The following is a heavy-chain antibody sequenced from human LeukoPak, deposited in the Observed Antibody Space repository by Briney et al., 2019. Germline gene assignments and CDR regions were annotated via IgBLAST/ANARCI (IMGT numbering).Heavy chain of an antibody. CDR3: ARTYYDFWSGYSSIDY. J-gene: IGHJ4*02. Sequence: GGSLRLSCAASGFTFSSYAMHWVRQAPGKGLGWVAVISYDGSNKYYADSVKGRFTISRDNSKNTLYLQMNSLRAEDTAVYYCARTYYDFWSGYSSIDYWGQGTLVTVSS. CDR2: ISYDGSNK. D-gene: IGHD3-3*01. CDR1: GFTFSSYA. V-gene: IGHV3-30-3*01.